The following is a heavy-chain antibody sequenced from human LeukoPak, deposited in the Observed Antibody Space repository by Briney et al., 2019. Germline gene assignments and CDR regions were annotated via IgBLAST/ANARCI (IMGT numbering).Heavy chain of an antibody. CDR3: AKVGIQYSGYDYYDY. J-gene: IGHJ4*02. CDR1: GFTFSSYG. V-gene: IGHV3-30*18. Sequence: GGSLRLSCAASGFTFSSYGMHWVRQAPGKGLEWVGVIAYDGSNKYYADSVKGRFTNSRDNSKNTLYLQMNSLRAEDTAVYYCAKVGIQYSGYDYYDYWGQGTLVTVSS. CDR2: IAYDGSNK. D-gene: IGHD5-12*01.